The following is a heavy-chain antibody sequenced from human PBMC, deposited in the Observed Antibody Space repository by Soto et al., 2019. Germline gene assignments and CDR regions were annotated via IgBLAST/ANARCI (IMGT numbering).Heavy chain of an antibody. CDR3: ATGFRDFDWLFPFDY. Sequence: GASVKVSCKASGYTFTGYYMHWVRQAPGQGLEWMGWINPNSGGTNYAQKFQGWVTMTRDTSISTAYMELSRLRSDDTAVYYCATGFRDFDWLFPFDYWGQGTLVTVSS. J-gene: IGHJ4*02. V-gene: IGHV1-2*04. D-gene: IGHD3-9*01. CDR1: GYTFTGYY. CDR2: INPNSGGT.